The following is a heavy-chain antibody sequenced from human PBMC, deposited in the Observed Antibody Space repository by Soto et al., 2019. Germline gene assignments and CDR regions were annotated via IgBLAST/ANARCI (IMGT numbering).Heavy chain of an antibody. D-gene: IGHD3-3*01. V-gene: IGHV4-39*01. J-gene: IGHJ6*02. CDR3: ARQGWSAGGGMDV. CDR2: IYYSGRT. Sequence: GWIRQPPGKGLEWIGTIYYSGRTYYNPSLKSRVTISVDTSINQFSLKLSSVTAADTAVFYCARQGWSAGGGMDVWGQGTTVTVSS.